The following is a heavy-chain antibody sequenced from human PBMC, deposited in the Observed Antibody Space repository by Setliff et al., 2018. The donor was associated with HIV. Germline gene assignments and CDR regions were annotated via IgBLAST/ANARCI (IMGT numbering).Heavy chain of an antibody. Sequence: GGSLRLSCAASGFTFSSYGMHWVRQAPGKGLEWVAFIRCDGSNEYYADSVKGRFTISRDNSKNTLYLKINSLRAEDTALYYCAKNPKYISDWFQYYFDYWGQGTLVTVPS. V-gene: IGHV3-30*02. CDR2: IRCDGSNE. CDR3: AKNPKYISDWFQYYFDY. D-gene: IGHD6-19*01. J-gene: IGHJ4*02. CDR1: GFTFSSYG.